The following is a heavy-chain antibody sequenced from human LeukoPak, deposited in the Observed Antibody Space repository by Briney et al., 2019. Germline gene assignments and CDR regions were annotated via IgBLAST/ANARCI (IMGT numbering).Heavy chain of an antibody. J-gene: IGHJ2*01. D-gene: IGHD2-21*02. V-gene: IGHV1-69*05. Sequence: GASVKVSCKASGGTLSSYAISWVRQAPGQGLEWMGRIIPIFGTANYAQKFQGRVTITTDESTSTAYMELSSLRSEDTAVYYCARVVVTAIDYWYFDLWGRGTLVTVSS. CDR3: ARVVVTAIDYWYFDL. CDR2: IIPIFGTA. CDR1: GGTLSSYA.